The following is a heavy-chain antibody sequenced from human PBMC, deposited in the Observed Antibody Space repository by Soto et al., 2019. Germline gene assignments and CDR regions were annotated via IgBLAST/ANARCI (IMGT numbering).Heavy chain of an antibody. D-gene: IGHD4-17*01. V-gene: IGHV3-15*01. CDR2: VSGGGTT. Sequence: GGSLRLSCAASGFTFSNYAMSWVRQAPGKGLEWVSSVSGGGTTDYAAPVKGRFTISRDDSKNTLYLQMNSLKTEDTAVYYCTTVAYGEYVSDYWGQGTLVTVS. CDR3: TTVAYGEYVSDY. J-gene: IGHJ4*02. CDR1: GFTFSNYA.